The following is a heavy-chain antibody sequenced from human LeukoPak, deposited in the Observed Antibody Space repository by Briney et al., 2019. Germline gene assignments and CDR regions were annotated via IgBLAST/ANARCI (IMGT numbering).Heavy chain of an antibody. Sequence: PGGSLRLSCAASGFTFNNYWMTWVRQAPGKGLEWVSYISSSGSTIYYADSVKGRFTISRDNAKNSLYLQMNSLRAEDTAVYYCARDMNNWFDPWGQGTLVTVSS. V-gene: IGHV3-11*01. J-gene: IGHJ5*02. CDR1: GFTFNNYW. CDR3: ARDMNNWFDP. CDR2: ISSSGSTI.